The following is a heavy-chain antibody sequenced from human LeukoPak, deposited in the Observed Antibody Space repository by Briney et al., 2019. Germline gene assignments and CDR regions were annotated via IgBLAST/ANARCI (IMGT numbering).Heavy chain of an antibody. D-gene: IGHD3-10*01. Sequence: PGRSLRLSCAASGFTFSSYAMHWVRQAPGKGLEWVAVISYDGSNKYYADSVKGRFTISRDNAKNSLYLQMNSLRAEDTAVYYCARDWDYYADYWGQGTLVTVSS. J-gene: IGHJ4*02. CDR1: GFTFSSYA. CDR3: ARDWDYYADY. V-gene: IGHV3-30-3*01. CDR2: ISYDGSNK.